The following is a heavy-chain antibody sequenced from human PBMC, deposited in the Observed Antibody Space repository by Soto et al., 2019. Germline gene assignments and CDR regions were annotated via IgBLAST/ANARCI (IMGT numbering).Heavy chain of an antibody. J-gene: IGHJ6*02. CDR3: AREIFSYCANGVCPWGYSMDV. Sequence: SVQVSCQASGGTFSSYAISWVRQDPGQGLEWLGGIIPILGKGNYAQQFQGRVTITADETTSTAYKERISLRSEDTAVYYWAREIFSYCANGVCPWGYSMDVWGQGTTVTV. CDR1: GGTFSSYA. V-gene: IGHV1-69*10. CDR2: IIPILGKG. D-gene: IGHD2-8*01.